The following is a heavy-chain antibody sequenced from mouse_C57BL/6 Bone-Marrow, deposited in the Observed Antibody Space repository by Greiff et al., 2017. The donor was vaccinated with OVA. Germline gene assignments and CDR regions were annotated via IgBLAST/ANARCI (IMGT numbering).Heavy chain of an antibody. D-gene: IGHD2-4*01. CDR3: ARGGFYYDYDVWYFDV. V-gene: IGHV1-69*01. CDR2: IDPSDSYT. CDR1: GYTFTSYW. J-gene: IGHJ1*03. Sequence: QVQLKQPGAELVKPGASVKLSCKASGYTFTSYWMHWVKQRPGQGLEWIGEIDPSDSYTNYNQKFKGKSTLTVDKSSSTAYMQLSSLTSEDSAVYYCARGGFYYDYDVWYFDVWGTGTTVTVSS.